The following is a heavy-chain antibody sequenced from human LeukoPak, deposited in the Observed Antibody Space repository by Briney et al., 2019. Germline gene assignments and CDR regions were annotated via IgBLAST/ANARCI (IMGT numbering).Heavy chain of an antibody. Sequence: GGSLRLSCAASGFTFSSYAMHWVRQAPGKGLEWVAVISYDGSNKYYADSVKGRFTISRDNSKNTLYLQMNSLRAEDTAVYYCARERRDSEGYYYDSSGYYSWGQGTLVTVSS. CDR2: ISYDGSNK. CDR3: ARERRDSEGYYYDSSGYYS. V-gene: IGHV3-30-3*01. CDR1: GFTFSSYA. J-gene: IGHJ4*02. D-gene: IGHD3-22*01.